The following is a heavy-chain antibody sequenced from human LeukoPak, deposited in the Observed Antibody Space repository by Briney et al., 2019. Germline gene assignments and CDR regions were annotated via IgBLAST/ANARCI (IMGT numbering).Heavy chain of an antibody. D-gene: IGHD6-13*01. Sequence: GGSLRLSCAASGFTFSNYAMSWVRQAPGKGLEWVSTISGSGYSTYYADSVKGRFALSVDNSENSLFLHMNNLRAEDTAVYYCAKATYISSWNLYFDYWGQGTLVTVSS. CDR3: AKATYISSWNLYFDY. CDR2: ISGSGYST. V-gene: IGHV3-23*01. J-gene: IGHJ4*02. CDR1: GFTFSNYA.